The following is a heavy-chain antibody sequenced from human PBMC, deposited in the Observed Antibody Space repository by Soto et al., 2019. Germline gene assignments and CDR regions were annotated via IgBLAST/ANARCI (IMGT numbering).Heavy chain of an antibody. D-gene: IGHD6-19*01. CDR1: GFSLSTSGVG. J-gene: IGHJ4*02. V-gene: IGHV2-5*02. Sequence: QITLKESGPTLVKPTQTLTLTCTFSGFSLSTSGVGVGWIRQPPGKALEWLALIYWDDDKRYSPSLKSRLTITKDTSKNQVVLTMTNMDPVDTATYYCAHRPTLAVADVYFDYWGQGTLVTVSS. CDR2: IYWDDDK. CDR3: AHRPTLAVADVYFDY.